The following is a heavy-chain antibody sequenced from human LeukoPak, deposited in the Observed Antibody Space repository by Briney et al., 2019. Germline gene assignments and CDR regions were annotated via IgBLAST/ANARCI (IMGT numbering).Heavy chain of an antibody. J-gene: IGHJ4*02. CDR1: GFTFSSYA. V-gene: IGHV3-23*01. Sequence: PGGSLRLSCAASGFTFSSYAMSWVRQAPGKGLEWVSAISGSGGSTYYADSVRGRFTISRDNSKNTLYLQRNSLRAEDTAVYYCAKDGGRYCSGGSCYYFDYWGQGTLVTVSS. CDR2: ISGSGGST. D-gene: IGHD2-15*01. CDR3: AKDGGRYCSGGSCYYFDY.